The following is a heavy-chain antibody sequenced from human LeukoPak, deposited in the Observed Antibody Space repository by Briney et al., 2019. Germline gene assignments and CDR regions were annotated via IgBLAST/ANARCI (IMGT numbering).Heavy chain of an antibody. CDR2: MYYSGGT. CDR3: ARIRGANWGFIDY. D-gene: IGHD7-27*01. J-gene: IGHJ4*02. CDR1: GHFFSLSCYH. V-gene: IGHV4-39*01. Sequence: SETLSLTRTVSGHFFSLSCYHWGWVPQPPAKGLEWIGNMYYSGGTYYNPSLKSRVTISVDTPKNQFSLKLSSVTAADTAVYYCARIRGANWGFIDYWGQGTLVTVSA.